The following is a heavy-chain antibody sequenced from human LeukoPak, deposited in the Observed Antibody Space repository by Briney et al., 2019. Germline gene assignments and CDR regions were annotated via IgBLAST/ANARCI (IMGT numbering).Heavy chain of an antibody. Sequence: GGSLRLSCAASGFTFSSYAIHWVRQAPGKGLEWVAVISFDGTDAFYADSVKGRFTISRDNSKNTLYLQMNSLRADDTAVYYCARGFPPRRNYDSSGYYSYYFDHWGQGTLVTVSS. J-gene: IGHJ4*02. CDR1: GFTFSSYA. D-gene: IGHD3-22*01. CDR3: ARGFPPRRNYDSSGYYSYYFDH. V-gene: IGHV3-30*04. CDR2: ISFDGTDA.